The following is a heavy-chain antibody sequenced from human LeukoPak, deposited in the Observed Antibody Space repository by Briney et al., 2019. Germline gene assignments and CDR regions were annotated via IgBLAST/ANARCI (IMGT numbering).Heavy chain of an antibody. Sequence: GGSLRLSCAASGFTVSNNYMSWVRQAPGKGLEWVSVIYSGGSTYYADSVKGRFTISRDNSKNTLYLQMNSLRAEDTAVYYCARSLAYGSGSYPLSVSFDYWGQGTLVTVSS. D-gene: IGHD3-10*01. V-gene: IGHV3-53*01. CDR1: GFTVSNNY. J-gene: IGHJ4*02. CDR3: ARSLAYGSGSYPLSVSFDY. CDR2: IYSGGST.